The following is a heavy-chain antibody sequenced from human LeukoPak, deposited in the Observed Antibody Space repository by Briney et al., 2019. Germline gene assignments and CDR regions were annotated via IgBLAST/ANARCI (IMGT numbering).Heavy chain of an antibody. Sequence: LSETLSLTCTVSGDSVSSGSYYWSWIRQPPGKGLEWIGYIYYSGSTNYNPSLKSRVTISVDTSKNQFSLKLSSVTAADTAVYYCARVIAVAGTWGPISGGFDYWGQGTLVTVSS. CDR3: ARVIAVAGTWGPISGGFDY. D-gene: IGHD6-19*01. CDR1: GDSVSSGSYY. V-gene: IGHV4-61*01. J-gene: IGHJ4*02. CDR2: IYYSGST.